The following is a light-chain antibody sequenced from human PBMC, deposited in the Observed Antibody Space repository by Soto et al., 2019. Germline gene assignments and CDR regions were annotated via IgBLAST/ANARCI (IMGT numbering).Light chain of an antibody. V-gene: IGKV1-27*01. CDR2: AAS. CDR1: QDISGY. CDR3: QKYYSAPLT. Sequence: DIQMTQSPSSLSASVGDRVTITCRASQDISGYLAWYQQKPGKVPELLIYAASTLQPGVPSRFSGSGSGTEFTLSIRGLQPEDVATYYCQKYYSAPLTFGGGTKVEI. J-gene: IGKJ4*01.